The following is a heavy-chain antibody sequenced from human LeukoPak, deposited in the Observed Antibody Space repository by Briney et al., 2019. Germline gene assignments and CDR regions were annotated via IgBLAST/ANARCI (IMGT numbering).Heavy chain of an antibody. V-gene: IGHV4-30-2*01. CDR3: ARDSTRNFDWSRRGGFDY. CDR1: GGSISSGGYS. J-gene: IGHJ4*02. D-gene: IGHD3-9*01. Sequence: PSETLSLTCAVSGGSISSGGYSWSWIRQPPGKGLEWIGYIYHSGSTYYNPSLKSRVTISVDRSKNQFSLKLSSVTAADTAVYYCARDSTRNFDWSRRGGFDYWGQGTLVTVSS. CDR2: IYHSGST.